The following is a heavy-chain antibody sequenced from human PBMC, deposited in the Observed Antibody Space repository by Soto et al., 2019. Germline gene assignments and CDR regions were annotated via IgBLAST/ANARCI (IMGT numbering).Heavy chain of an antibody. V-gene: IGHV5-51*01. CDR2: IYPGDSDT. CDR3: ASGKKTTDAFDI. CDR1: GYNFTPFW. D-gene: IGHD1-1*01. J-gene: IGHJ3*02. Sequence: GESLKISCKASGYNFTPFWIGWVRQMPGKGLEWMGVIYPGDSDTRYNPSFQDQVTISADKSTSTAYLQWSSLKASDTAMYYCASGKKTTDAFDIWGQGTMVTVSS.